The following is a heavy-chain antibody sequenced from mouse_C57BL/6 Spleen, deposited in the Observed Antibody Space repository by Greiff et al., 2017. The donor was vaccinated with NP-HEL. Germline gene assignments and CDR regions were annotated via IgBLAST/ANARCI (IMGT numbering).Heavy chain of an antibody. CDR2: ISSGGSYT. CDR3: ARHEYYYGSSPLAMDY. CDR1: GFTFSSYG. D-gene: IGHD1-1*01. V-gene: IGHV5-6*01. J-gene: IGHJ4*01. Sequence: EVQLVESGGDLVKPGGSLKLSCAASGFTFSSYGMSWVRQTPDKRLEWVATISSGGSYTYYPDSVKGRFTISRDNAKNTLYLQMSSLKSEDTAMYYCARHEYYYGSSPLAMDYWGQGTSVTVSS.